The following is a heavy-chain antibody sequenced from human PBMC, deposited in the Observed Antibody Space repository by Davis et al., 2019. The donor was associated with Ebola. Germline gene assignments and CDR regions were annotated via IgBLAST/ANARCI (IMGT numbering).Heavy chain of an antibody. Sequence: ASVKVSCKASGYTFTGYYMHWVRQAPGQGLEWMGWINPNSGGTNYAQKLQGRVTMTTDTSTSTAYMELRSLRSDDTAVYYCARDSRDYYGSGSSPPYGMDVWGQGTTVTVSS. D-gene: IGHD3-10*01. V-gene: IGHV1-2*02. J-gene: IGHJ6*02. CDR3: ARDSRDYYGSGSSPPYGMDV. CDR2: INPNSGGT. CDR1: GYTFTGYY.